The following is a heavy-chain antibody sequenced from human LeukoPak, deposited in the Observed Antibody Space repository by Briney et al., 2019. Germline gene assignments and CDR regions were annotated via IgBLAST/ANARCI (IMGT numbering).Heavy chain of an antibody. CDR3: ASVYYGIVGATNWFDP. J-gene: IGHJ5*02. D-gene: IGHD1-26*01. CDR2: MNPNSGNT. V-gene: IGHV1-8*03. Sequence: ASVKVSCKASGYTFTSYDINWVRQATGQGLEWMGWMNPNSGNTGYAQKFQGRVTITRNTSISTAYMELRSLRSDDTAVYYCASVYYGIVGATNWFDPWGQGTLVTVSS. CDR1: GYTFTSYD.